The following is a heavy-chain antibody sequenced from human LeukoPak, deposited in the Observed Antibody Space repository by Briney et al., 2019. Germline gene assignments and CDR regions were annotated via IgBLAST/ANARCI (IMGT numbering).Heavy chain of an antibody. CDR1: GYTFTSSG. Sequence: ASVKVSCKASGYTFTSSGNTWVRQAPGQGLEWMGWISGYNGYTIYAQKLQGRVTMTTDTSTGTAYMELRSLRSDDTAVYFCARDLGATVTTNFWGQGTLVTVSS. D-gene: IGHD4-17*01. V-gene: IGHV1-18*01. CDR3: ARDLGATVTTNF. CDR2: ISGYNGYT. J-gene: IGHJ4*02.